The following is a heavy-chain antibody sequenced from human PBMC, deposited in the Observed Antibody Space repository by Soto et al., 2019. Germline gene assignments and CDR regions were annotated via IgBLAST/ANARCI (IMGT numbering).Heavy chain of an antibody. CDR1: GYTFTRYY. J-gene: IGHJ5*02. D-gene: IGHD6-13*01. CDR2: INPSGGST. CDR3: ARDRETVDRYSSGWFDP. Sequence: GASVKVTCKASGYTFTRYYMHWVRQAPGQALEWMGIINPSGGSTSYAQKFQGRVTMTRDTSTSTVYMELSSLRSEDTAVYYCARDRETVDRYSSGWFDPWGQGTLVTVSS. V-gene: IGHV1-46*01.